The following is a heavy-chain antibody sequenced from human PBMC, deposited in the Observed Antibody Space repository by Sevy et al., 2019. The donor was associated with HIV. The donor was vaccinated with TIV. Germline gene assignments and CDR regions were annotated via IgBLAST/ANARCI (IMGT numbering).Heavy chain of an antibody. Sequence: GGSLRLSCAASGFTFSKYSMSWVRQPPGKGLEWVSTLSFGCGEINYADSVKGRFTISRDNSKSSVYLQMNNLRPEDTALYFGGGEGVTNPHDYWGQGTLVT. CDR3: GGEGVTNPHDY. CDR1: GFTFSKYS. D-gene: IGHD2-8*01. V-gene: IGHV3-23*01. CDR2: LSFGCGEI. J-gene: IGHJ4*02.